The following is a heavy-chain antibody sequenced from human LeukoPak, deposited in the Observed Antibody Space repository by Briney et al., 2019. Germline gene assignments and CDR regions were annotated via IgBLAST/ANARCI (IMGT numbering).Heavy chain of an antibody. D-gene: IGHD2-2*01. CDR2: IKQDGSEK. CDR1: GFTFSSYW. V-gene: IGHV3-7*01. J-gene: IGHJ3*02. Sequence: GGSLRLSCAASGFTFSSYWMSWVRQAPGKGLEWVANIKQDGSEKYYVDSVKGRFTISRDNAKNSLYLQMNSLRAEDTAVYYCERDGLDCSSTSCYPLAFDIWGQGTMVTVSS. CDR3: ERDGLDCSSTSCYPLAFDI.